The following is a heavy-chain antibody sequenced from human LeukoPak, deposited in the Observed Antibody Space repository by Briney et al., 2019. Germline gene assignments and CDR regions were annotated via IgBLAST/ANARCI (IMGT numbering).Heavy chain of an antibody. V-gene: IGHV4-4*09. Sequence: SETLSLTCTVSGGSISSYYWSWIRQPPGKGLEWIGYIYTSGSTNYNPSLKSRVTISVDTSKNQFSLKLSSVTAADTAVYYCARGVYYYYYMDVWAKGPRSPSP. CDR3: ARGVYYYYYMDV. CDR1: GGSISSYY. D-gene: IGHD2-8*01. CDR2: IYTSGST. J-gene: IGHJ6*03.